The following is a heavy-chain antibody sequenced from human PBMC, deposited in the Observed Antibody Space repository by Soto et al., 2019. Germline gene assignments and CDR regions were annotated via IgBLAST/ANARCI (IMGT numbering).Heavy chain of an antibody. Sequence: SVKVSCKASGGTFGSYAISWVRQAPGQGLEWMGGIIPIFGTANYAQKFQGRVTITADKSTSTAYMELSSLRSEDTAVYYCAREKMSSSGYFDYWGQGTLVTVSS. CDR1: GGTFGSYA. CDR3: AREKMSSSGYFDY. V-gene: IGHV1-69*06. D-gene: IGHD6-6*01. J-gene: IGHJ4*02. CDR2: IIPIFGTA.